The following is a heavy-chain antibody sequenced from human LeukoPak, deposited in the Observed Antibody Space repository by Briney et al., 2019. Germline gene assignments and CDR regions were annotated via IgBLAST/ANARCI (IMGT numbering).Heavy chain of an antibody. Sequence: GGSLGLSCAASGFTFSSYAMSWVRQAPGKGLEWVSAISGSGGSTYYADSVKGRFTISRDNSKNTLYLQMNSLRAEDTAVYYCAKGVSSGWLSFDYWGQGTLVTVSS. J-gene: IGHJ4*02. D-gene: IGHD6-19*01. CDR3: AKGVSSGWLSFDY. CDR1: GFTFSSYA. CDR2: ISGSGGST. V-gene: IGHV3-23*01.